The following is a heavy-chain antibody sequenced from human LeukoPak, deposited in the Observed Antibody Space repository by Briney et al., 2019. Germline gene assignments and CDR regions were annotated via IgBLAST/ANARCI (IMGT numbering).Heavy chain of an antibody. J-gene: IGHJ6*03. Sequence: ASVKVSCKASGYIFTDYYMHWVRQAPGQELGWMGRINPNSGGTNYAQKFQGRVTMTRDTSISTAYTELSSLRSEDTAVYYCARGSEYCSGGSCYWGYYYYYYMDVWGKGTTVTISS. CDR2: INPNSGGT. D-gene: IGHD2-15*01. CDR1: GYIFTDYY. CDR3: ARGSEYCSGGSCYWGYYYYYYMDV. V-gene: IGHV1/OR15-1*01.